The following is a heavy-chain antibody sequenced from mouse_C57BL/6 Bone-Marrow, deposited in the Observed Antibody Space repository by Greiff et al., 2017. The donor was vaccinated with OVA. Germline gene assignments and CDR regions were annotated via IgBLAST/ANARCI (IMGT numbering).Heavy chain of an antibody. D-gene: IGHD2-4*01. Sequence: QVQLQQSGAELARPGASVTLSCKASGYTFTSYGISWVKQRTGQGLEWIGEIYPRSGNTYYNEKFKGKATLTADKSSSTAYMELRSLTSEDSAVYFCARWNYDYDGYYAMDYWGQGTSVTVSS. V-gene: IGHV1-81*01. J-gene: IGHJ4*01. CDR2: IYPRSGNT. CDR1: GYTFTSYG. CDR3: ARWNYDYDGYYAMDY.